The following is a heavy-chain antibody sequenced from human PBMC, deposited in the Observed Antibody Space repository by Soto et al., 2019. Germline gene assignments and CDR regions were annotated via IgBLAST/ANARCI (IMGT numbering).Heavy chain of an antibody. D-gene: IGHD6-13*01. Sequence: GGSLRLSCAASGFTFSSYAMSWVRQAPGKGLEWVSAISGSGGSTYYADSVKGRFTISRDNSKNKLYLQMNSLRAEDTAVYYCAKVRSTYYYYYGMDVWGQGTTVTVSS. CDR1: GFTFSSYA. J-gene: IGHJ6*02. CDR3: AKVRSTYYYYYGMDV. V-gene: IGHV3-23*01. CDR2: ISGSGGST.